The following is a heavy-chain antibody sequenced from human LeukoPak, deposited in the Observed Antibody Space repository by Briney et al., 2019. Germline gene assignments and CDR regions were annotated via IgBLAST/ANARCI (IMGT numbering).Heavy chain of an antibody. D-gene: IGHD2-2*01. CDR2: IRFDGNNQ. CDR1: GFTFSSYG. CDR3: APDSRYCSGTSCPNDH. Sequence: PGGSLRLSCAASGFTFSSYGMHWVRQAPGKGLEWVAFIRFDGNNQYYADSVKGRFTISRDNSKNTLYLHMNSLRAEDTAVYYCAPDSRYCSGTSCPNDHWGQGTLVTVSS. J-gene: IGHJ4*02. V-gene: IGHV3-30*02.